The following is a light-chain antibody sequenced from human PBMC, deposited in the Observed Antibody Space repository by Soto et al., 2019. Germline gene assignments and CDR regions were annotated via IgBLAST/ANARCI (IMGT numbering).Light chain of an antibody. J-gene: IGKJ4*01. Sequence: VLTHSPFTLSLSPGERATLSFMASQSFRGLLAWYQQKPGQAPRLLIYDAYNRATGIPPRFSGSGSGTDFTLTINRLEPEDFAVYYCQHYGTSPLPFGGGTKVDIK. CDR1: QSFRGL. CDR3: QHYGTSPLP. V-gene: IGKV3-20*01. CDR2: DAY.